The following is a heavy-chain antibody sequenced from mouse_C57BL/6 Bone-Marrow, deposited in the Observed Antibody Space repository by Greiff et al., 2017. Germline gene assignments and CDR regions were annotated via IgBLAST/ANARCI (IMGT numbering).Heavy chain of an antibody. CDR2: ISNGGGRT. CDR1: GFTFSDYY. J-gene: IGHJ4*01. CDR3: ARQDYAMDY. V-gene: IGHV5-12*01. Sequence: EVKVVESGGGLVQPGGSLTLSCAASGFTFSDYYMYWVRQTPEKRLEWVAYISNGGGRTYNPDTVKGRFTISRDNAKNTLYLQMSRLKSEDTAMYYCARQDYAMDYWGQGTSVTVSS.